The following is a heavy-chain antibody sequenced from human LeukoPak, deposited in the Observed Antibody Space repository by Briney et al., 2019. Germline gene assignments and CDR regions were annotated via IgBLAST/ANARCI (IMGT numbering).Heavy chain of an antibody. V-gene: IGHV1-2*02. CDR2: INPNSGGT. CDR3: ARDRYSSSWQMRNWFDP. J-gene: IGHJ5*02. CDR1: GYTFTGYY. D-gene: IGHD6-13*01. Sequence: ASVKVSCKASGYTFTGYYMHWVRQAPGQGLEWMGWINPNSGGTNYAQKFQGRVTMTRDTSISTAYMKLSRLRSDDTAVYYCARDRYSSSWQMRNWFDPWGQGTLVTVSS.